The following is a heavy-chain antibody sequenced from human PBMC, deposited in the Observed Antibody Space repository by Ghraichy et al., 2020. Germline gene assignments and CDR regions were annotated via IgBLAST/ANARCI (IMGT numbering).Heavy chain of an antibody. Sequence: LSLTCAASGFTFSSYAMSWVRQAPGKGLEWVSAISGSGVTTYYADSVKGRFTISRDNSKNTLFLQMNSLRAEDTAVYYCAKGLPHLDYWGQGTLVTVSS. CDR3: AKGLPHLDY. CDR1: GFTFSSYA. CDR2: ISGSGVTT. V-gene: IGHV3-23*01. J-gene: IGHJ4*02.